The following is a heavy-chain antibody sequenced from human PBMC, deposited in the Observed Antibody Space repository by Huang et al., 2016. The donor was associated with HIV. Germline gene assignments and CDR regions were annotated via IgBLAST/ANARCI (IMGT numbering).Heavy chain of an antibody. Sequence: QVQLVQSGGEVMQPGASVRVSCKASGYDFGSYGMSWGRQAPGQGLGWVGWVGRDSRDTSSAQKDQGRVTMTTDTPTTTTYMELRSLRSDDTAMYYCARDPYYSNRWERKDASFLWGQGTMITVSS. V-gene: IGHV1-18*01. D-gene: IGHD4-4*01. J-gene: IGHJ3*01. CDR3: ARDPYYSNRWERKDASFL. CDR1: GYDFGSYG. CDR2: VGRDSRDT.